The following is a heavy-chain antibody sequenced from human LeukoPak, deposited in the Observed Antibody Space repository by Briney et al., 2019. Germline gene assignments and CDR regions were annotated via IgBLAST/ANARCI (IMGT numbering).Heavy chain of an antibody. J-gene: IGHJ4*02. CDR1: GFTLSNYV. Sequence: QAGGSLRLSCVASGFTLSNYVMSWVRQAPGKGLEWVSGVSGGGFDTYYTDSVKGRFTISRDNSKNMVYLQMNSLRAEDTAVYYCAKGTTWGTRSLDYWGQGTLVTVSS. CDR2: VSGGGFDT. CDR3: AKGTTWGTRSLDY. V-gene: IGHV3-23*01. D-gene: IGHD1-1*01.